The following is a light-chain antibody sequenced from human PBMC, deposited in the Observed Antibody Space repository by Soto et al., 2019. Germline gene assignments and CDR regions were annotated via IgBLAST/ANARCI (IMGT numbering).Light chain of an antibody. CDR1: SGHSSYA. J-gene: IGLJ2*01. CDR2: LNNDGSH. CDR3: QTWGTGFQF. Sequence: QLVLTQSPSASASLGASVKLTCTLSSGHSSYAIAWHQKQPGKGPRYLMDLNNDGSHTKGDGIPDRFSGSSSGADRFLIISSLQSEDEPDYYCQTWGTGFQFFGGGTKLTVL. V-gene: IGLV4-69*01.